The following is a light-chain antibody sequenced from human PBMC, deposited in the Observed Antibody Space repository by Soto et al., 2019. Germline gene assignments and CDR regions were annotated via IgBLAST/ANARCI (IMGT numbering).Light chain of an antibody. V-gene: IGLV4-69*01. J-gene: IGLJ3*02. CDR2: LNSDGSH. CDR1: SGHSSYA. CDR3: QTWGTGVQV. Sequence: QLVLTQSPSASASLGASVKLTCTLSSGHSSYAIAWHQQQPEKGPRYLMKLNSDGSHNKGDGIPDRFSGSSSGAERYLTISSLQSEDEADYSCQTWGTGVQVFGGGTKVTVL.